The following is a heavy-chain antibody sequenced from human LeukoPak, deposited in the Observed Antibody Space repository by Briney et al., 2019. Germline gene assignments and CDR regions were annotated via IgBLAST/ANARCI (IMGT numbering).Heavy chain of an antibody. D-gene: IGHD3-10*01. CDR3: AKMVPVGDWFDP. CDR1: GFTVSSNY. CDR2: IYSGGTT. J-gene: IGHJ5*02. V-gene: IGHV3-53*01. Sequence: PGGSLRLSCAASGFTVSSNYMSWVRQAPGKGLEWVSVIYSGGTTYYADSVKGRFTISRDNSKNTLYLQMNSLRAEDTAVYYCAKMVPVGDWFDPWGQGTLVTVSS.